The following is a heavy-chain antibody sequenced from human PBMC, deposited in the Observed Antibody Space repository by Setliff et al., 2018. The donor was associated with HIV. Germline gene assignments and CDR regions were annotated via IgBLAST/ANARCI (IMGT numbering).Heavy chain of an antibody. D-gene: IGHD3-16*01. CDR3: ARDYVLRGTSLGY. CDR1: GGTFSSYA. CDR2: IYPTFGPV. J-gene: IGHJ4*02. Sequence: SVKVSCKASGGTFSSYAISWVRQAPGQGLEWIGWIYPTFGPVHYAQKFQGRVTITADDSTRTVYMELSSLRSEDTALYYCARDYVLRGTSLGYWGQGTLVTVSS. V-gene: IGHV1-69*13.